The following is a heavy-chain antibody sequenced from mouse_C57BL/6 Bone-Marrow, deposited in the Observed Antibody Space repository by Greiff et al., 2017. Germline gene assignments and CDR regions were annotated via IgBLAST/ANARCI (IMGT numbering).Heavy chain of an antibody. CDR3: TRYGSWFAY. D-gene: IGHD1-1*01. CDR2: IDPENGDT. J-gene: IGHJ3*01. CDR1: GFNIKDDY. V-gene: IGHV14-4*01. Sequence: EVKLVESGAELVRPGASVKLSCPASGFNIKDDYMHWVKQRPEQGLEWIGWIDPENGDTEYASKFQGKATITADTSSNTAYLQLSSLTSEDTAVYYCTRYGSWFAYWGQGTLVTVSA.